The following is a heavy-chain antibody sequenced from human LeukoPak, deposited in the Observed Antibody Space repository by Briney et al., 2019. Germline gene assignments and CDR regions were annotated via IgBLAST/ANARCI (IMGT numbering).Heavy chain of an antibody. J-gene: IGHJ6*02. V-gene: IGHV4-30-4*01. CDR3: ARDGFLEWLSPPYYGMDV. D-gene: IGHD3-3*01. CDR2: IYYSGST. CDR1: GGSLSSGDYY. Sequence: SQTLSLTCTVSGGSLSSGDYYWRWIRQPPGTGLEWLGYIYYSGSTYYNPSLKSRVTISVDTSKNQFSLKLSSVTAADTAVYYCARDGFLEWLSPPYYGMDVWGQGTTVTVSS.